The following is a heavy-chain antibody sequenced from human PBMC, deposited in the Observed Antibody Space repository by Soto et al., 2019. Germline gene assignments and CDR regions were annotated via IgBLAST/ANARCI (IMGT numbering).Heavy chain of an antibody. CDR1: GFTFISYA. J-gene: IGHJ2*01. V-gene: IGHV3-23*01. CDR2: TSGGGDVA. Sequence: EVQLLESGGGLVQPGGSLRLSCAASGFTFISYAMSWVRQAPGKGLEWVSGTSGGGDVAFYADSVKGRFTISRVNSKNTLYLQMNSLRAEDTALYSCVKKSIGTVTNPVYWYFDLWGRGTLVTVSS. D-gene: IGHD4-17*01. CDR3: VKKSIGTVTNPVYWYFDL.